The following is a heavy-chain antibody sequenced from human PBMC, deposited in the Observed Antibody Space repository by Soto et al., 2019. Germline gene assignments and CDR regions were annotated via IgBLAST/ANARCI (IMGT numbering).Heavy chain of an antibody. Sequence: EVQLVESGGGLVQRGGSLRLSCAASGFTFSSFSMNWVRQAPGRGLEWISYIGGGGRLISYADSVKGRFAISRDNAHNSLYLQMDSLRDDDTAVYYCARDLGWAFDCWGQGTLVTVSS. CDR1: GFTFSSFS. J-gene: IGHJ4*02. CDR2: IGGGGRLI. CDR3: ARDLGWAFDC. D-gene: IGHD6-19*01. V-gene: IGHV3-48*02.